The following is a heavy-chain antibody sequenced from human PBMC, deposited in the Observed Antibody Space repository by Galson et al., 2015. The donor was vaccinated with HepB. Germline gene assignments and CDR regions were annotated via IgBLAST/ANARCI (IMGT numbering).Heavy chain of an antibody. D-gene: IGHD3-3*01. CDR1: GFTFSDHA. V-gene: IGHV3-30*04. J-gene: IGHJ4*02. Sequence: SLRLSCAASGFTFSDHAMHWVRQAPGKGLEWVAVVSFGGNNIYYADSVKGRFTVSRENSKNMLYLPMKRLRLEDTAIYYCAKDGGSGLRYLEWVVSGNYFDHWGQGSLVTVSS. CDR2: VSFGGNNI. CDR3: AKDGGSGLRYLEWVVSGNYFDH.